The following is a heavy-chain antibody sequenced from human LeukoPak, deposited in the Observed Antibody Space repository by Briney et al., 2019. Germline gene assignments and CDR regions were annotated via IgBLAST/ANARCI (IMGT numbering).Heavy chain of an antibody. V-gene: IGHV3-21*01. D-gene: IGHD3-10*01. Sequence: GGSLRLSCAASGFTFSNYSMNWVRQAPGKGLEWVSSISSSSGYIYYADSVKGRFTISRDNAKNSLYLQMNSLRVEDTAVYYCARAEGSGSSFDYWGQGTLVTVSS. CDR3: ARAEGSGSSFDY. CDR2: ISSSSGYI. CDR1: GFTFSNYS. J-gene: IGHJ4*02.